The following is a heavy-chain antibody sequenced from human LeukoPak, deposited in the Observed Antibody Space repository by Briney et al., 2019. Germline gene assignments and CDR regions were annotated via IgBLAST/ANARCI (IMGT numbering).Heavy chain of an antibody. CDR1: GFTFSDYY. CDR3: AKVRYCSSTSCQDRGAFDI. CDR2: ISSSGSTI. V-gene: IGHV3-11*04. Sequence: PGGSLRLSCAASGFTFSDYYMSWIRQAPGKGLEWVSYISSSGSTIYYADSVKGRFTISRDNAKNSLYLQMNSLRAEDTAVYYCAKVRYCSSTSCQDRGAFDIWGQGTMVTVSS. D-gene: IGHD2-2*01. J-gene: IGHJ3*02.